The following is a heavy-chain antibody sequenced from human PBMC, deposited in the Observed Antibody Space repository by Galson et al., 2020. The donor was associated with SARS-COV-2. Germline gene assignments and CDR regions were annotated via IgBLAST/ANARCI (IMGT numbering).Heavy chain of an antibody. CDR1: GFTFSSYG. J-gene: IGHJ4*02. CDR2: ISYDGSNK. CDR3: AKVGGGAYYDSSGYLDY. D-gene: IGHD3-22*01. V-gene: IGHV3-30*18. Sequence: GESLKISCAASGFTFSSYGMHWVRQAPGKGLEWVAVISYDGSNKYYADSVKGRFTISRDNSKNTLYLQMNSLRAEDTAVYYCAKVGGGAYYDSSGYLDYWGQGTLVTVSS.